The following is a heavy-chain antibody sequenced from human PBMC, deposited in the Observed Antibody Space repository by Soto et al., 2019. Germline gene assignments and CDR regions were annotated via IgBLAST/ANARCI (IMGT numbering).Heavy chain of an antibody. J-gene: IGHJ4*02. CDR2: IYHSGTA. D-gene: IGHD2-21*01. V-gene: IGHV4-38-2*01. CDR3: SRGVNL. CDR1: AYSITRGDS. Sequence: PSETLSLTCSVFAYSITRGDSWGWFRQPPGKGLEWIGTIYHSGTAYYNPSLTSRVTISIDTSKHQFSLTLSSVTAADSAVYYCSRGVNLWGQGSLVTVPS.